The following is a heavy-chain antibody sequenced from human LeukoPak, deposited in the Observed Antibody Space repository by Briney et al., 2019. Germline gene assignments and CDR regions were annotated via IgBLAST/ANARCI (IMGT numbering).Heavy chain of an antibody. CDR2: INPNSGGT. V-gene: IGHV1-2*02. CDR1: GYTFTSYD. J-gene: IGHJ4*02. Sequence: WASVKVSCKASGYTFTSYDINWVRQATGQGLEWMGWINPNSGGTNYAQKFQGRVTMTRDTSISTAYMELSRLRSDDTAVYYCARDGLGSGWGTDYWGQGTLVTVSS. CDR3: ARDGLGSGWGTDY. D-gene: IGHD6-19*01.